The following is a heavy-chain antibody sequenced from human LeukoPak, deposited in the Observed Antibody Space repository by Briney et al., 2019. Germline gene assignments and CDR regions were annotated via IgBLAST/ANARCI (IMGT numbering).Heavy chain of an antibody. V-gene: IGHV4-59*12. CDR2: IYYSGTT. CDR1: GGSISSYY. CDR3: ARGGFWSGYYLNY. J-gene: IGHJ4*02. D-gene: IGHD3-3*01. Sequence: SETLSLTCTVSGGSISSYYWSWIRQPPGKGLEWIGYIYYSGTTNYNPSLKSRVTISVDTSKNQFSLKLSSVTAADTAVYYCARGGFWSGYYLNYWGQGTLVTVSS.